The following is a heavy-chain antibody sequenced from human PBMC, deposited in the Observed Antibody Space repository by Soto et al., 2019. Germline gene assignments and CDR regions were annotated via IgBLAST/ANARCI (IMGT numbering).Heavy chain of an antibody. CDR3: AREMKLGLSAFDI. Sequence: EVNLVESGGGLVQPGGSLRLSCAASGFSFSTFWMHWVRQAPGKGLVWVSRIRSDGSSPGYADSVRGRFTISRDNAKNTLFLQMSSLTAEDTAVYYCAREMKLGLSAFDIWGQGTMVTVSS. J-gene: IGHJ3*02. CDR2: IRSDGSSP. V-gene: IGHV3-74*01. D-gene: IGHD7-27*01. CDR1: GFSFSTFW.